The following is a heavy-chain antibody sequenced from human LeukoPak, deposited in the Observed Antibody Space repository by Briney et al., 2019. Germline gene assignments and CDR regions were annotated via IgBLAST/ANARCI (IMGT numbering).Heavy chain of an antibody. CDR1: GGSISSSSYY. CDR3: VRRFDY. CDR2: FHYSGST. J-gene: IGHJ4*02. V-gene: IGHV4-39*01. Sequence: SETLSLTCTVSGGSISSSSYYWGWIRQPPGKGLEWIGGFHYSGSTYYNPSLKSRVIISADTSKNQFSLKLSSVTAADTAVYHCVRRFDYWGQGTLVTVSS.